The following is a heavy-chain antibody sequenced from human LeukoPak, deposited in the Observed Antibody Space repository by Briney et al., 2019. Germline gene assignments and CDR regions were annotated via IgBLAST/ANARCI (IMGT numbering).Heavy chain of an antibody. CDR3: ARGVGATTQFDY. D-gene: IGHD1-26*01. CDR2: IYHSGNT. V-gene: IGHV4-59*01. J-gene: IGHJ4*02. Sequence: KPSETLSLTCTVSGGSISSFYWSWIRQPPGKGLEWIGSIYHSGNTNYNPSLKSRVTISVDTSKNQFSLKLPSVTAGDTAVYYCARGVGATTQFDYWGQGTLVTVSS. CDR1: GGSISSFY.